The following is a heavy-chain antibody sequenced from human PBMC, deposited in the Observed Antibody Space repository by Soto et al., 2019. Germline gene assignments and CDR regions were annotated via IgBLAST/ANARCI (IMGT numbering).Heavy chain of an antibody. Sequence: QVQLVQSGAEVKKPGSSVKVSCKASGGTFSSYAISWVRQAPGQGLEWMGGIIPIFGTANYAQKFQGRVTITADESTSTADMELSSLRSEDTAVYYCARVGSGVAVAGRWFDPWGQGTLVTVSS. CDR2: IIPIFGTA. CDR3: ARVGSGVAVAGRWFDP. CDR1: GGTFSSYA. J-gene: IGHJ5*02. V-gene: IGHV1-69*01. D-gene: IGHD6-19*01.